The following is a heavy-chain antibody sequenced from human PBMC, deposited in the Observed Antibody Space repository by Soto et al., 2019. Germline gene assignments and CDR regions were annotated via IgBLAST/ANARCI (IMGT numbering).Heavy chain of an antibody. CDR2: IYYSGST. CDR3: ARTDIDGVVPAAYYYYGMDV. CDR1: GGSISSYY. J-gene: IGHJ6*02. D-gene: IGHD2-2*01. V-gene: IGHV4-59*01. Sequence: PSETLSLTCTVSGGSISSYYWSWIRQPPGKGLEWIGYIYYSGSTNYNPSLKSRVTISVDTSKNQFSLKLSSVTAADTAVYYCARTDIDGVVPAAYYYYGMDVWGQGTTVTVS.